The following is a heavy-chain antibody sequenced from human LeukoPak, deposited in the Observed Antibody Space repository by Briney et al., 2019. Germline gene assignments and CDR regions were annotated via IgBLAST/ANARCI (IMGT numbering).Heavy chain of an antibody. V-gene: IGHV4-39*01. Sequence: SETLSLTCTVSGGSLSSSSYYWGWIRQPPGKGLEWIGSIYYSGSTYYNPSLKSRVTISVDTSKNQFSLKLSSVTAADTAVYYCARQRGSSWDYYYYYYMDVWGKGTTVTVSS. D-gene: IGHD6-6*01. CDR2: IYYSGST. CDR1: GGSLSSSSYY. J-gene: IGHJ6*03. CDR3: ARQRGSSWDYYYYYYMDV.